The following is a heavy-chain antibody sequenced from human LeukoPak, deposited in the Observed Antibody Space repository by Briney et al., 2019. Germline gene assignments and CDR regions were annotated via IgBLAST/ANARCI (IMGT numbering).Heavy chain of an antibody. Sequence: GGSLRLSCAASGFTFSSYSMNWVRQAPGKGLEWVSGINWNSGDIGYADSVKGRFTISRDNAKNSLYLQMNSLRAEDTALYYCAKGQTVTTEHLFDYWGQGTLVTVSS. CDR3: AKGQTVTTEHLFDY. D-gene: IGHD4-17*01. CDR2: INWNSGDI. CDR1: GFTFSSYS. J-gene: IGHJ4*02. V-gene: IGHV3-9*01.